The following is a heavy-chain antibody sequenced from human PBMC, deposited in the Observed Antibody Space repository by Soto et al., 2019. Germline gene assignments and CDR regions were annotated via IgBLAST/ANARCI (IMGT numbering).Heavy chain of an antibody. J-gene: IGHJ6*02. V-gene: IGHV3-30*18. CDR2: ISYDGSKK. Sequence: QVQLVEAGGGVVQPGRSLRLSCAASGFTFSSSGMHWVRQAPGKWLEWVAVISYDGSKKYYADSVKGRFTISRDNYKNTLYLQMNSLRAEDTAVYYCAKPCTGPLTWVDVWGQGTTVTVSS. CDR1: GFTFSSSG. CDR3: AKPCTGPLTWVDV. D-gene: IGHD3-10*02.